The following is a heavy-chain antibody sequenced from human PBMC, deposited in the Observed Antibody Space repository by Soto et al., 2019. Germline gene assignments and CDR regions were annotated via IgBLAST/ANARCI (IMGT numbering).Heavy chain of an antibody. D-gene: IGHD3-22*01. Sequence: GGSLRLSYSPSGFTFSIYAMHWVRQAPGKGLEYVSSISTNGGSTDYADSVKGRFTISRDNSKNTVYLQMSSLRVEDTAVYYCVKGEYYYDSSGYYPFDYWGQGTLVTVSS. V-gene: IGHV3-64D*06. J-gene: IGHJ4*02. CDR2: ISTNGGST. CDR3: VKGEYYYDSSGYYPFDY. CDR1: GFTFSIYA.